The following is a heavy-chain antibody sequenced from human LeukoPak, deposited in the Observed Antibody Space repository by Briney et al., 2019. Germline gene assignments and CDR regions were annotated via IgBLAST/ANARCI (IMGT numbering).Heavy chain of an antibody. CDR3: ARRWNYGRNYYIDV. D-gene: IGHD1-7*01. Sequence: PSETLSLTCAVYGGSFSNYYWSWIRQPPGKGLEWIGEINDSGRTNYNPSLMSRVTVSVDTSKKQFSLRLTSVTATDTAVYYCARRWNYGRNYYIDVWGEGATVSVSS. J-gene: IGHJ6*03. CDR1: GGSFSNYY. V-gene: IGHV4-34*01. CDR2: INDSGRT.